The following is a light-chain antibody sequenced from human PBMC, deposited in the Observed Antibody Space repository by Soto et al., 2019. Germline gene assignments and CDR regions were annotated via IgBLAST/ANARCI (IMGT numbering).Light chain of an antibody. CDR1: QSVGSN. Sequence: EIVLTHSPATLSVSPGERATLSCRASQSVGSNLAWYRQRPGQPPRLLIYDASTRATDIPARFSGGGSGTEFTLTISSLQSEDFAVYYCQQYNNWPYTFGQGTKLQIK. CDR3: QQYNNWPYT. V-gene: IGKV3-15*01. J-gene: IGKJ2*01. CDR2: DAS.